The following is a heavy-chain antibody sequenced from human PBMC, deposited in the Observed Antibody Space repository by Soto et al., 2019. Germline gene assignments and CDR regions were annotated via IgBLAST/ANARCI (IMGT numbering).Heavy chain of an antibody. J-gene: IGHJ4*02. CDR2: IYYSGST. D-gene: IGHD3-16*02. CDR3: ARSGHYDYIWGSYRTLYYFDY. CDR1: GGSISSYY. V-gene: IGHV4-59*01. Sequence: SETLSLTCTVSGGSISSYYWSWIRQPPGKGLEWIGYIYYSGSTNYNPSLKSRVTISVDTSKNQFSLKLSSVTAADTAVYYCARSGHYDYIWGSYRTLYYFDYWGQGTLVTVSS.